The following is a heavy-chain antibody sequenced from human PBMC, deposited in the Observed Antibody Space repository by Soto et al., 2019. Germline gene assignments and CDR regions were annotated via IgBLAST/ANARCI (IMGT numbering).Heavy chain of an antibody. CDR1: GFTFGTYG. D-gene: IGHD5-18*01. CDR3: AKGGYSYGLVIDF. J-gene: IGHJ4*02. CDR2: ISASGDISPTGGGT. Sequence: GGSLRLSCAASGFTFGTYGMSWVRQAPGKGLEWVSAISASGDISPTGGGTYYADSVKGRFTISRDNSKNTLYLQMNSLRADDTAVYYCAKGGYSYGLVIDFSGQGILVTVSS. V-gene: IGHV3-23*01.